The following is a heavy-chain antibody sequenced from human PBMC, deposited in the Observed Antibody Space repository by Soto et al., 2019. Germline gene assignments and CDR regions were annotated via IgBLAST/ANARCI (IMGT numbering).Heavy chain of an antibody. V-gene: IGHV3-30*04. CDR3: ARAGGRSSSGYYYYYYYMDV. CDR1: GFTFSSYA. J-gene: IGHJ6*03. D-gene: IGHD6-6*01. CDR2: ISYDGSNK. Sequence: GGSLRLSCAASGFTFSSYAMHWVRQAPDKGLEWVAVISYDGSNKYYADSVKGRFTITRDSSKNTLYLQMNSLRAEDTAVYYCARAGGRSSSGYYYYYYYMDVWGKGTTVTVSS.